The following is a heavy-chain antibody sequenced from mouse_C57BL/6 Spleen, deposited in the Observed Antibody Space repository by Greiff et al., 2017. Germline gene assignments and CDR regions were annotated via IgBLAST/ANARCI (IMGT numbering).Heavy chain of an antibody. J-gene: IGHJ2*01. Sequence: QVQLQQPGAELVMPGASVKLSCKASGYTFTSYWMHWVKQRPGQGLEWIGEIDPSDSYTNYNQKFKGKSTLTVDKSSSTAYMQPRSLTSEGSAVYYWAREATVVATRLHFDYWGQGTTLTVSS. CDR3: AREATVVATRLHFDY. V-gene: IGHV1-69*01. CDR1: GYTFTSYW. D-gene: IGHD1-1*01. CDR2: IDPSDSYT.